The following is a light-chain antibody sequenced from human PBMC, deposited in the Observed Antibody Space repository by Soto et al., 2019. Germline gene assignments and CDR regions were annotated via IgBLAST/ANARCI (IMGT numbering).Light chain of an antibody. CDR2: AAS. J-gene: IGKJ1*01. CDR3: QQANTFPT. Sequence: IPMTQSPSSLSASVVDRVTITCRASQGIRNDLGLYQQKPGKAPKLLIYAASTLRSGVPSRFSGSGSGTDFTLTISSLQAEDFAVYYCQQANTFPTFGQGTKVDI. V-gene: IGKV1-6*01. CDR1: QGIRND.